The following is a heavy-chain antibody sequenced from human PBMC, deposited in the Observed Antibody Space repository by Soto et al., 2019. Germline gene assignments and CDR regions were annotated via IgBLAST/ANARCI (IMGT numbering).Heavy chain of an antibody. Sequence: QVQLVQSGAEVKKPGASVKVSCKASGYTFTSYAMHWVRQAPGQRLEWMGWINAGNGNTKYSQKFQGRVTITRDTSASTAYMELSSLRSEDTAVYHCARGRGGSSGYFDYWGQGTLVTVSS. CDR3: ARGRGGSSGYFDY. CDR2: INAGNGNT. J-gene: IGHJ4*02. CDR1: GYTFTSYA. V-gene: IGHV1-3*01. D-gene: IGHD1-26*01.